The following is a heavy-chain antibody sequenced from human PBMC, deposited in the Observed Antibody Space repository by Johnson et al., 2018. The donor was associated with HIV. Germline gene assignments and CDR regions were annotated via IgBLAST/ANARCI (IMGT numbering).Heavy chain of an antibody. J-gene: IGHJ3*02. D-gene: IGHD6-13*01. CDR3: AKDSSSWYGGAFDI. CDR1: GFTFSDYG. CDR2: ISYDGDNE. Sequence: QVQLVESGGGVVQPGGSLRLSCSASGFTFSDYGMQWVRQAPGKGLEWVALISYDGDNEYYADSVEGRFTISRDNSKKTVYLQVNSLSHEDTAVYYCAKDSSSWYGGAFDIWGQGTMVTVSS. V-gene: IGHV3-30*18.